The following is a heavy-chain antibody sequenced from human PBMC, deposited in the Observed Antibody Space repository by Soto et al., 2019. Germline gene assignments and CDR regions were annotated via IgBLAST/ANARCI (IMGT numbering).Heavy chain of an antibody. Sequence: SETLSLTCTVSGGSISSGGYYWSWIRQHPGKGLEWIGYIYYSGSTYYNPSLKSRVTISVDTSKNQFSLKLSSVTAADTAVYYCARYVDIVDTPSSWFDPWGQGTLVTVSS. CDR3: ARYVDIVDTPSSWFDP. V-gene: IGHV4-31*03. CDR1: GGSISSGGYY. CDR2: IYYSGST. J-gene: IGHJ5*02. D-gene: IGHD5-12*01.